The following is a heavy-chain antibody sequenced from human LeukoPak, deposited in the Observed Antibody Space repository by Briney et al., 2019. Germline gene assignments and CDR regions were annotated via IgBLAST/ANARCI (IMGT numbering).Heavy chain of an antibody. D-gene: IGHD6-13*01. CDR1: GFTFSSYW. J-gene: IGHJ4*02. CDR3: ARDDSSSWYHSPFDY. Sequence: PGGSLRLSCAASGFTFSSYWMSWVRQAPGKGLEWVANIKQDGSEKYYVDSVKGRFTISRDNAKNSLYLQMNSLRAEDTAVYYCARDDSSSWYHSPFDYWGQGTLVTVSS. CDR2: IKQDGSEK. V-gene: IGHV3-7*01.